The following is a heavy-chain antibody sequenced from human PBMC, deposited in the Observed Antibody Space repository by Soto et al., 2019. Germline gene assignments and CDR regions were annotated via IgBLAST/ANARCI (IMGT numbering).Heavy chain of an antibody. V-gene: IGHV4-31*03. CDR3: ARGLDSGGEFDP. J-gene: IGHJ5*02. CDR2: IYYSGST. CDR1: GGSISSGGYY. D-gene: IGHD1-26*01. Sequence: QVQLQESGPGLVKPSQTLSLTCTVSGGSISSGGYYWSWIRQHPGKGLEWIGYIYYSGSTYYNPSLKRRVTISVDTCKNQFSLKLSSVTAADTAVYYCARGLDSGGEFDPWGQGTLVTVSS.